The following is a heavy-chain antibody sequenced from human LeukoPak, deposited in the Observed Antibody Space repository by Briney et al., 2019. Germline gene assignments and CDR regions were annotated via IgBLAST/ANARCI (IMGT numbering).Heavy chain of an antibody. Sequence: PSETLSLTCAVYGGSFSGYYWSWIRQPPGKGLEWIGEINHSGSTNYNPSLKSRVTISVDTSKNQFSLKLSSVTAADTAVYYCARGGKWLRFNWFDPWGQGTLVTVSS. CDR2: INHSGST. D-gene: IGHD5-12*01. CDR3: ARGGKWLRFNWFDP. V-gene: IGHV4-34*01. J-gene: IGHJ5*02. CDR1: GGSFSGYY.